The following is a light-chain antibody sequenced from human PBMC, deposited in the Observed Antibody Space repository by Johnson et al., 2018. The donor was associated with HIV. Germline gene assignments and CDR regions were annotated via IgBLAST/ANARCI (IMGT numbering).Light chain of an antibody. J-gene: IGLJ1*01. Sequence: QSVLTQPPSVSAAPGQKVTISCSGSSSNIGNNYVSWYQQLPGTAPKLLIYESNQRPSGIPDRFSGSKSGTSATLGITGLQTGDEADYYCGTWDNSLSAPYGFGTGTKVTVL. CDR1: SSNIGNNY. V-gene: IGLV1-51*02. CDR2: ESN. CDR3: GTWDNSLSAPYG.